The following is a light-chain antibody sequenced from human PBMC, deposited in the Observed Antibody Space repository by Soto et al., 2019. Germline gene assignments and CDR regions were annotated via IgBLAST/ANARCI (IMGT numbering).Light chain of an antibody. CDR2: YDS. V-gene: IGLV3-21*04. CDR1: NIGGNS. Sequence: SYELTQPPSVSVAPGKTARITCGGNNIGGNSVHWYQQKPGQAPVLVIYYDSDRPSGIPERFSGSNSGNTATLTISRVEAGDEADYYCQVWDSSSDHVVFGGGTKVTVL. J-gene: IGLJ2*01. CDR3: QVWDSSSDHVV.